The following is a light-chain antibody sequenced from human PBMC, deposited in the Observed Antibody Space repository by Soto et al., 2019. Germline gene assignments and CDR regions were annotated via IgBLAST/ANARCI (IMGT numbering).Light chain of an antibody. Sequence: EIVLTQSPATLSLSPGERATLSCRASQRVTSNLAWYQQKPGQAPRLLIYDASNRATGIPARFSGSGSGTDFTLTINSLEPEDFAVYYCQQRNNWPTFGPGTKVDIK. V-gene: IGKV3-11*01. CDR1: QRVTSN. J-gene: IGKJ3*01. CDR2: DAS. CDR3: QQRNNWPT.